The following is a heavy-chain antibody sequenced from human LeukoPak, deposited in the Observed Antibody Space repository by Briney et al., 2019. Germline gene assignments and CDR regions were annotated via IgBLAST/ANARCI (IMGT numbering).Heavy chain of an antibody. D-gene: IGHD3-22*01. V-gene: IGHV3-53*04. CDR1: GFTFNYAW. J-gene: IGHJ4*02. CDR2: IYSGGST. CDR3: ARAADPFENLYDSSGYTFDY. Sequence: GGSLRLSCAASGFTFNYAWMSWVRQAPGKGLEWVSVIYSGGSTYYADSVKGRFTISRHNSKNTLYLQMNSLRAEDTAVYYCARAADPFENLYDSSGYTFDYWGQGTLVTVSS.